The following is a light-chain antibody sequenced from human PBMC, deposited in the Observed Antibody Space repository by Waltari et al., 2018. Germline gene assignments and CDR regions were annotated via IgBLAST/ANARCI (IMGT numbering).Light chain of an antibody. CDR2: AAS. CDR1: QGISNS. V-gene: IGKV1-NL1*01. Sequence: DIQMTQSPSSLSASVGARVTITCRASQGISNSLAWYQQKPGKAPKLLLYAASRLESGVPSRFSGSGSGTDYTLTISSLQPEDFATYYCQQYYSTRLFTFGPGTKVDIK. J-gene: IGKJ3*01. CDR3: QQYYSTRLFT.